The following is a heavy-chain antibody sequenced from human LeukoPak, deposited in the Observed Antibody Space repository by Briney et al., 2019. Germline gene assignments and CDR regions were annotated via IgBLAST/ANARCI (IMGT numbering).Heavy chain of an antibody. CDR1: GGSFSGYY. J-gene: IGHJ4*02. D-gene: IGHD2-15*01. V-gene: IGHV4-34*01. Sequence: SETLSLTCAVYGGSFSGYYWSWIRQPPGKGLEWIGEINHSGSTNYNPSLKSRVTISVDTSKNQFSLKLSSVTAADTAVYYCARGWGTVVVVAATSRPFDYWGQGTLVTVSS. CDR3: ARGWGTVVVVAATSRPFDY. CDR2: INHSGST.